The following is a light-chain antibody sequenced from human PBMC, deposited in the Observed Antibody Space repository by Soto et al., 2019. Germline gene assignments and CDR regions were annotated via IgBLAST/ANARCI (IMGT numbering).Light chain of an antibody. J-gene: IGLJ2*01. V-gene: IGLV3-1*01. CDR2: GDS. CDR3: QAWDSSTGVV. CDR1: KLGDKY. Sequence: SYELTRPPSVSVSPGQTASITCSGDKLGDKYACWYQQKPGQSPVLVIYGDSKRPSGIPERFSGSNSGNTATLTISGTQAMDEADYYCQAWDSSTGVVFGGGTKLTVL.